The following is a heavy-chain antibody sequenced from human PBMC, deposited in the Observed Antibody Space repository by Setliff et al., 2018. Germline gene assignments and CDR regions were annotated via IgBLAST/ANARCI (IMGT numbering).Heavy chain of an antibody. J-gene: IGHJ4*02. V-gene: IGHV5-51*01. CDR1: GYSFSNFW. D-gene: IGHD1-26*01. CDR3: TRDEALGTTPNYFNL. CDR2: FYPGDSHT. Sequence: ESLKISCKGSGYSFSNFWIGWVRQMPGKGLEWMGIFYPGDSHTRYSPSFQGQVTMSADKSINTAYLQWSNLKASDTAIYYCTRDEALGTTPNYFNLWGQGTLVTVSS.